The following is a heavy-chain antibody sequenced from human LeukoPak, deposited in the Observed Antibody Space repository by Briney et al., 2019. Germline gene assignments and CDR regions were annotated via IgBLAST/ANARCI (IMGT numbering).Heavy chain of an antibody. CDR2: FDPEDGET. CDR3: ATCGGDCYTFAY. CDR1: GYTFTSYG. V-gene: IGHV1-24*01. D-gene: IGHD2-21*02. Sequence: GASVKVSCKASGYTFTSYGISWVRQAPGKGLEWMAAFDPEDGETIYAQKFQGRVTMTEDTSTDTAYMELSSLRSEDTVVYYCATCGGDCYTFAYWGQGTLVTVSS. J-gene: IGHJ4*02.